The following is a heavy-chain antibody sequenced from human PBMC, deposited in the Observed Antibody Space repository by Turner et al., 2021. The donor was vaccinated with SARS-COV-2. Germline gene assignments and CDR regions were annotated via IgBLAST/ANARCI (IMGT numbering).Heavy chain of an antibody. J-gene: IGHJ4*02. Sequence: QVQLVQSGAEVKKPGASVKVSCKVSGYTLTELSMHWVRQAPGKGLERMGGFDPEDAETIYAQKFQGRVTMTEDTSTDTAYMERSSLRSEDTAVYYCATGYAYCGGDCSIHYWGQGTLVTVSS. CDR3: ATGYAYCGGDCSIHY. CDR1: GYTLTELS. D-gene: IGHD2-21*02. CDR2: FDPEDAET. V-gene: IGHV1-24*01.